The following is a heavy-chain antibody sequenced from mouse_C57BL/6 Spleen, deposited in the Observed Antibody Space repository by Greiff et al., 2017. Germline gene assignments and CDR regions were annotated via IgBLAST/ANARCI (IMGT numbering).Heavy chain of an antibody. Sequence: VQLQQSGAELVRPGASVKLSCTASGFNIKDDYMYWVKQRPEQGLEWIGWIDPDNGDTEYASKFQGKATITADTSSNTAYLQLSSQTSEDTAVCYCTRGYGDYWGQGTTLTVSS. D-gene: IGHD2-2*01. CDR2: IDPDNGDT. V-gene: IGHV14-4*01. CDR1: GFNIKDDY. J-gene: IGHJ2*01. CDR3: TRGYGDY.